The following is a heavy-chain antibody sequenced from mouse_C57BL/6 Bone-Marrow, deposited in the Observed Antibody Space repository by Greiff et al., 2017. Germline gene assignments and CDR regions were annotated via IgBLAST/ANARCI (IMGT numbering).Heavy chain of an antibody. CDR3: ARGYYGTYYYAMDY. Sequence: VKLLESGAELVKPGASVKLSCKASGYTFTSYWMHWVKQRPGQGLEWIGMIHPNSGSTNYNEKFKSKATLTVDKSSSTAYMQLSSLTSEDSAVYYCARGYYGTYYYAMDYWGQGTSVTVSS. J-gene: IGHJ4*01. V-gene: IGHV1-64*01. CDR1: GYTFTSYW. CDR2: IHPNSGST. D-gene: IGHD1-1*01.